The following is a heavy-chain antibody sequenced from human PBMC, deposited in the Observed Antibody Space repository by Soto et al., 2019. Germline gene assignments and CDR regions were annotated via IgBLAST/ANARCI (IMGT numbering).Heavy chain of an antibody. J-gene: IGHJ4*01. V-gene: IGHV3-23*01. CDR3: AKDHRILDSGTSWVPTFEY. CDR1: GFTFRTYA. CDR2: INGGGDDT. D-gene: IGHD6-6*01. Sequence: PGGSLRLSCAASGFTFRTYAMNWVRQAPGKGLEWVSAINGGGDDTYYADSVKGRFTISRDNSKNTLYLQMNSLRAEDTAVYYCAKDHRILDSGTSWVPTFEYWGQGTLVTVSS.